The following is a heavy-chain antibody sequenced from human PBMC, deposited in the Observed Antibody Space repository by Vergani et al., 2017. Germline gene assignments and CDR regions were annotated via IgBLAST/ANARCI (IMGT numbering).Heavy chain of an antibody. CDR3: ARDHGDYYDSSGYYYGSNEFDY. J-gene: IGHJ4*02. D-gene: IGHD3-22*01. CDR2: IWYDGSNK. Sequence: QVQLVESGGGVVQPGRSLSLSCAASGFTFSSYGMHWVRQAPGKGLEWVAVIWYDGSNKYYADSVKGRFTISRDNSKNTLYLQMNSLRAEDTAVYYCARDHGDYYDSSGYYYGSNEFDYWGQGTLVTVSS. V-gene: IGHV3-33*01. CDR1: GFTFSSYG.